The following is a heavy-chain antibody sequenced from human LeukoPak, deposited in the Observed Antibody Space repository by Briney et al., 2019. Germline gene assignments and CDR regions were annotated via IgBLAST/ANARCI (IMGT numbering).Heavy chain of an antibody. J-gene: IGHJ4*02. D-gene: IGHD6-19*01. CDR3: GGGSGWIFDC. CDR1: GFTFTSYY. CDR2: IKQDGSEK. V-gene: IGHV3-7*04. Sequence: GGSLRLSCAASGFTFTSYYMTWVRQAPGKGLEWVAIIKQDGSEKFYVDSVKGRFTISRDNAKNSLYLQMNSLGAEDTAVYYCGGGSGWIFDCWGQGTLVTVSS.